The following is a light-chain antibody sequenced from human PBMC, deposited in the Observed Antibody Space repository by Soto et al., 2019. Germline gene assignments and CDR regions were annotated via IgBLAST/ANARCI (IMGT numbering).Light chain of an antibody. CDR1: QSISSTY. Sequence: ETVLTQSPGTLSLSPGERATLSCRASQSISSTYLAWYQQKPGQAPRLLIYGASSRATDIPDRFSGSGSGTDFTLTISRLEPEDFAVYYCQQYGSSPRVYTFGQGTKLEIK. CDR3: QQYGSSPRVYT. CDR2: GAS. J-gene: IGKJ2*01. V-gene: IGKV3-20*01.